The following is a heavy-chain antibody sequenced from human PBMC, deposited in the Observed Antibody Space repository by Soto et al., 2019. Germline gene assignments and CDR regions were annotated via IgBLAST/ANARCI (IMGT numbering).Heavy chain of an antibody. D-gene: IGHD2-15*01. Sequence: QVQLVQSGAEVKKPGSSVKVSCKASGGTFSSYAISWVRQAPGQGLEWVAVIWYDGSNKYYADSVKGRFTISRDNSKNTLYLQMNSLRAEDTAVYYCARGAHCSGGSCYSIYYYGMDVWGQGTTVTVSS. CDR3: ARGAHCSGGSCYSIYYYGMDV. J-gene: IGHJ6*02. V-gene: IGHV3-33*01. CDR1: GGTFSSYA. CDR2: IWYDGSNK.